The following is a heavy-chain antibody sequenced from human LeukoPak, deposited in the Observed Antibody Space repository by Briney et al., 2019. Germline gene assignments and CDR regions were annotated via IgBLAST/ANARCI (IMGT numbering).Heavy chain of an antibody. CDR1: GGSISSYY. V-gene: IGHV4-59*01. CDR2: IYYSGST. J-gene: IGHJ4*02. D-gene: IGHD6-19*01. CDR3: ARDSSGWATVFDY. Sequence: PSETLSLTXTVSGGSISSYYWSWIRQPPGKGLEWIGYIYYSGSTNYNPSLKSRVTISVDTSKNQFSLKLSSVTAADTAVYYCARDSSGWATVFDYWGQGTLVTVSS.